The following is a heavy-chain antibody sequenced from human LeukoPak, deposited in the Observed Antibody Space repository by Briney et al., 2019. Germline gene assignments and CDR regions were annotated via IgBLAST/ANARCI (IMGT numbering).Heavy chain of an antibody. V-gene: IGHV4-4*07. J-gene: IGHJ6*03. CDR1: GGSISSYY. CDR3: ARTPRRANSRYYYYYMDV. Sequence: KPSETLSLTCTVSGGSISSYYWSWIRQPAGKGLEWVGRIYTSGSTNYNPSLKSRVTMSVDTSKNQFSLKLSSVIAADTAVYYCARTPRRANSRYYYYYMDVWGKGTTVTVSS. CDR2: IYTSGST. D-gene: IGHD4-23*01.